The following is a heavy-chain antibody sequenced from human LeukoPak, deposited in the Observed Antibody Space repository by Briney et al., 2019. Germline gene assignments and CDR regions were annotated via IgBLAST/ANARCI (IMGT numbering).Heavy chain of an antibody. J-gene: IGHJ6*03. CDR3: ARGPYQLLYPYYYYYYMDV. CDR2: IYYSGST. CDR1: GGSISSYY. Sequence: SETLSLTCTVSGGSISSYYWSWIRQPPGKGLEWIGYIYYSGSTNYNPSLKSRVTISVDTSKNQFSLKLSSVTAADTAVYYCARGPYQLLYPYYYYYYMDVWGKGTTVTVSS. V-gene: IGHV4-59*12. D-gene: IGHD2-2*02.